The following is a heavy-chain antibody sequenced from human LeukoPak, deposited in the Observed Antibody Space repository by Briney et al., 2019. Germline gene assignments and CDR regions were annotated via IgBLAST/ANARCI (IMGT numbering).Heavy chain of an antibody. V-gene: IGHV3-9*01. J-gene: IGHJ3*02. CDR1: GFTFDDYT. D-gene: IGHD4-17*01. CDR3: AKGMTTVTGENALDI. Sequence: PGRSLRLSCAASGFTFDDYTMHWVRQAPGKGLEWVSGISWNSGSIGYADSVKGRFTISRDNAKNSLYLQMNSLRAEDTALYYCAKGMTTVTGENALDIWGQGTMVTVSS. CDR2: ISWNSGSI.